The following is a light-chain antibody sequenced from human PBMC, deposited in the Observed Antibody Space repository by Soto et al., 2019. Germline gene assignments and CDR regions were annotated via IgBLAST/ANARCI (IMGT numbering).Light chain of an antibody. CDR1: QSVSSKY. CDR3: QQYGSSLFT. CDR2: GTS. V-gene: IGKV3-20*01. Sequence: EIVLTQSPGTLSLSPGERATLSCRATQSVSSKYLAWYQQKPGQAPRVLIYGTSIRASGVPERFSGGGSGTDFTLTITRLEPEDFAVYYCQQYGSSLFTFGPGTKVDFK. J-gene: IGKJ3*01.